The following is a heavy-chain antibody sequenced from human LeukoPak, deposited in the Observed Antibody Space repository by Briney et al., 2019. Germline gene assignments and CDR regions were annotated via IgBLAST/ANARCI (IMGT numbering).Heavy chain of an antibody. V-gene: IGHV4-59*11. J-gene: IGHJ4*02. CDR3: ARGGVRFLEYDY. D-gene: IGHD3-3*01. CDR1: GGSISSHY. CDR2: IYYSGST. Sequence: PSETLSLTCTVSGGSISSHYWSWIRQPPGKGLEWIGYIYYSGSTNYNPSLKSRVTISVDTSKNQFSLKLSSVTAADTAVYYGARGGVRFLEYDYWGQGTLVTVSS.